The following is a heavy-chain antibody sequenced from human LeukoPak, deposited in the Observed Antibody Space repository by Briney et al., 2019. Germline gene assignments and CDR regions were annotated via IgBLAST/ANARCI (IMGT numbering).Heavy chain of an antibody. V-gene: IGHV3-9*01. J-gene: IGHJ4*02. D-gene: IGHD2-2*01. CDR2: ISWNSGSI. CDR3: AKSDCSSTSCYGLDY. CDR1: GFTFDDYA. Sequence: GRSLRLSCAASGFTFDDYAMHWVRQAPGKGLEWVSGISWNSGSIGYADSVKGRFTISRDNAKNSLYLQMNSLRAEDTALYYCAKSDCSSTSCYGLDYWGQGTLVTVSS.